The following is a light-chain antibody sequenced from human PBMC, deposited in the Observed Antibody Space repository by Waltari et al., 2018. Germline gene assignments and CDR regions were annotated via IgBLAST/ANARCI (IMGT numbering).Light chain of an antibody. Sequence: EIVLTQSQGTLSVSPGERVTLSCRASQSVSRTLAWYQQKPGQAPRLLIYDASTRATGIPDRFSGSGSGTDFSLTISRLEPEDFAVYYCQKYGTLPATFGQGTKVEIK. CDR3: QKYGTLPAT. V-gene: IGKV3-20*01. CDR1: QSVSRT. CDR2: DAS. J-gene: IGKJ1*01.